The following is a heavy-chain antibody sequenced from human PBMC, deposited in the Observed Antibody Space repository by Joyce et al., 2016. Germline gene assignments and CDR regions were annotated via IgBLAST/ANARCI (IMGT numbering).Heavy chain of an antibody. CDR3: ARLYSGNSVDY. CDR2: ISYSGKT. J-gene: IGHJ4*02. V-gene: IGHV4-39*01. D-gene: IGHD4-23*01. CDR1: GCSMSSISFY. Sequence: QLHLQESGPGLVKPSETLSLTCTVSGCSMSSISFYGGWIRQPLGKGLEWIGSISYSGKTYYNPSLKSRVTTSIDTSKNQFSLDLTSVTAADTAVYYCARLYSGNSVDYWGQGTLVTVSS.